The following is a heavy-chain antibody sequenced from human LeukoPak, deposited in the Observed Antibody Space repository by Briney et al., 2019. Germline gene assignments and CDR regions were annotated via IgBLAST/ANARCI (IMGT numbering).Heavy chain of an antibody. CDR3: ARLLIVVEPTAPFSISYYMDV. J-gene: IGHJ6*03. CDR1: GLTFSDYS. CDR2: ISSRSNYI. V-gene: IGHV3-21*01. Sequence: PGGSLRLSCIASGLTFSDYSITWVRQAPGKGLEGVSSISSRSNYIHYADSVKGRFTVSRDNAGNSLYLQMNSLRAGDTAVYYCARLLIVVEPTAPFSISYYMDVWGQGTAVTVSS. D-gene: IGHD2-2*01.